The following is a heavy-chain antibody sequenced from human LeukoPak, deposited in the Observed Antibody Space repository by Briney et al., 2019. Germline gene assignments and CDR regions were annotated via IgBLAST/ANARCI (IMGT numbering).Heavy chain of an antibody. CDR1: GFTFSSYS. CDR2: ISSSSSYI. CDR3: ARDLEYDSSGSSRGYFDY. J-gene: IGHJ4*02. V-gene: IGHV3-21*01. Sequence: KTGGSLRLSCAASGFTFSSYSMNWVRQAPGKGLEWVSSISSSSSYIYYADSVKGRFTISRDNAKNSLYLQMNSLRDEDTAVYYCARDLEYDSSGSSRGYFDYWGQGTLVTVSS. D-gene: IGHD3-22*01.